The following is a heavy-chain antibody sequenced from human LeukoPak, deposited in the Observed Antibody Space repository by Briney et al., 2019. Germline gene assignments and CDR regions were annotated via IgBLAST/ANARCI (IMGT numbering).Heavy chain of an antibody. CDR2: ISYDGSNK. J-gene: IGHJ4*02. CDR3: ANPASGSGWYC. Sequence: PGGSLRLSCAASGFTFSSYWMSWVRQAPGKGLEWVAVISYDGSNKYYADSVKGRFTISRDNSKNTLYLQMNSLRAEDTAVYYCANPASGSGWYCWGQGTLVTVSS. D-gene: IGHD6-19*01. V-gene: IGHV3-30*18. CDR1: GFTFSSYW.